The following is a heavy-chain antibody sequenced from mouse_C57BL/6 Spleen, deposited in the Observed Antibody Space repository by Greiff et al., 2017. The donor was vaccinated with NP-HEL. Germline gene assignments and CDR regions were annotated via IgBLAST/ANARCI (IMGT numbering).Heavy chain of an antibody. CDR1: GYAFSSYW. CDR2: IYPGDGDT. D-gene: IGHD1-1*01. V-gene: IGHV1-80*01. J-gene: IGHJ2*01. CDR3: ARAYGSNDENFDY. Sequence: VQLQQSGAELVKPGASVKISCKASGYAFSSYWMNWVKQRPGKGLEWIGQIYPGDGDTNYNGKFKGKATLTADKSSSTAYMQLSSLTSEDSAVYYCARAYGSNDENFDYWGQGTTLTVSS.